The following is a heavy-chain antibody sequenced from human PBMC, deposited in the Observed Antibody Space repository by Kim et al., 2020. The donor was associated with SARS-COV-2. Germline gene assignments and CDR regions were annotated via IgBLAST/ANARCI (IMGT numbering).Heavy chain of an antibody. V-gene: IGHV3-74*01. J-gene: IGHJ4*02. CDR1: GLTFSGHW. D-gene: IGHD5-12*01. CDR2: IGGDVSDT. Sequence: GGSLRLSCAASGLTFSGHWMHWVRQAPGKGLVWVSRIGGDVSDTTYADSVKGRFTISRDNAKNTMYLQMISLTVEDTAVYYCTRDGPGPVDFDYWGQGTLVTVSS. CDR3: TRDGPGPVDFDY.